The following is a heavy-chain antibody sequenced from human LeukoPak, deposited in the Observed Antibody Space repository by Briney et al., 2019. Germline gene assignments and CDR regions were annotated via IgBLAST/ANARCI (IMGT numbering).Heavy chain of an antibody. CDR2: INPNSGGT. Sequence: ASVKVSCKASGYTFTGYYMHWVRQAPGQGLEWMGWINPNSGGTNYAQKFQGRVTMTRDTSISTAYMELSRLRSDDTAVYYCARVDDSSGYYPPLDYWGQGTLVTVSS. CDR3: ARVDDSSGYYPPLDY. V-gene: IGHV1-2*02. CDR1: GYTFTGYY. J-gene: IGHJ4*02. D-gene: IGHD3-22*01.